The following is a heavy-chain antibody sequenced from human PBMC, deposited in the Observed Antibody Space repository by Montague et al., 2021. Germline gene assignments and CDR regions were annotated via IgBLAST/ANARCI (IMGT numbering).Heavy chain of an antibody. V-gene: IGHV4-34*01. CDR1: GGPFSGYF. CDR3: ARDTWFRENLSSLYYYGIDV. CDR2: INHSGDA. J-gene: IGHJ6*02. Sequence: SETLSLTCGVYGGPFSGYFWTRIRQPPGKGLEWVGEINHSGDANYNPSLESRVTMTVDTSKRQFSLRLTSLTAADTAIYYCARDTWFRENLSSLYYYGIDVWGQGTTVTVSS. D-gene: IGHD3-10*01.